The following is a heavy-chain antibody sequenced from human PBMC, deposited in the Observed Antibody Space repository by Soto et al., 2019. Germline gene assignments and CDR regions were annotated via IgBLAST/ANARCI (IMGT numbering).Heavy chain of an antibody. V-gene: IGHV3-30*18. CDR1: GFTFSSYG. CDR2: ISYDGSNK. D-gene: IGHD3-3*01. CDR3: AKDPVFGVVIPTKGVAFDI. Sequence: QVQLVESGGGVVQPGRSLRLSCAASGFTFSSYGMHWVRQAPGKGLEWVAVISYDGSNKYYADSVKGRFTISRDNSKNTLYLQMNSLRAEDTAVYYCAKDPVFGVVIPTKGVAFDIWGQGTMVTVSS. J-gene: IGHJ3*02.